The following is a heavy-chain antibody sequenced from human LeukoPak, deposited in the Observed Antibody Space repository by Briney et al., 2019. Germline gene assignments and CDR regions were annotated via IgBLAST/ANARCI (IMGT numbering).Heavy chain of an antibody. D-gene: IGHD3-9*01. J-gene: IGHJ4*02. V-gene: IGHV1-69*06. CDR3: ATSYFDILTGYRPLSY. CDR2: IIPIFGTA. Sequence: SVRASCKASGGTFSSYAISWVRQAPGQGLEWMGGIIPIFGTANYAQKFQGRVTITADKSTSTAYMELSSLRSEDTAMYYCATSYFDILTGYRPLSYWGQGTLVTVSS. CDR1: GGTFSSYA.